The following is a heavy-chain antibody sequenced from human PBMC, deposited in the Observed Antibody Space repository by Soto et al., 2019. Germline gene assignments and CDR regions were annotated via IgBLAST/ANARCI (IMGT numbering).Heavy chain of an antibody. CDR2: ISAYNGKT. V-gene: IGHV1-18*04. D-gene: IGHD5-12*01. J-gene: IGHJ4*02. Sequence: ASVKVSCKASGYTFTSYGIMWVRQAPGQGLEWMGWISAYNGKTNYAQKLQGRVTITTDTSTSTAYMQLRSLTSDDTAVYYCARRGSGYDLYWGQGTLVTISS. CDR1: GYTFTSYG. CDR3: ARRGSGYDLY.